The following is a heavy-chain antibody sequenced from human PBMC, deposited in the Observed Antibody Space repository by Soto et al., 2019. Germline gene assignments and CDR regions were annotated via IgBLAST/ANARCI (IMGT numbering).Heavy chain of an antibody. D-gene: IGHD2-21*01. CDR3: ARDTTYMVVPYYYYYGMDV. Sequence: SETLSLTCAVSGYSINSGYYWGWIRQPPGKGLEWIGSIFHSGTTYYNPSLKSRVTISVDTSKNQFSLTLDSVTAADTAVYYCARDTTYMVVPYYYYYGMDVWGQGTTVTVPS. J-gene: IGHJ6*02. V-gene: IGHV4-38-2*02. CDR1: GYSINSGYY. CDR2: IFHSGTT.